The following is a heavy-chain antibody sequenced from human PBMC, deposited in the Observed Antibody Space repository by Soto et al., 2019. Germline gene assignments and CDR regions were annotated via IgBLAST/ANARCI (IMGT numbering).Heavy chain of an antibody. V-gene: IGHV4-39*01. J-gene: IGHJ3*02. Sequence: QLQLQESGPGLVKPSETRSLTCTVSGGSISSSSYYWGWIRQPPGKGLGWIGSIYYSGSTYYNPSLKSRVTIPGDTSTNQFSRTLRSVTAADTAVYDCASPTTNSGWYGGDAFDIWGQGTMVTVSA. CDR3: ASPTTNSGWYGGDAFDI. CDR2: IYYSGST. D-gene: IGHD6-19*01. CDR1: GGSISSSSYY.